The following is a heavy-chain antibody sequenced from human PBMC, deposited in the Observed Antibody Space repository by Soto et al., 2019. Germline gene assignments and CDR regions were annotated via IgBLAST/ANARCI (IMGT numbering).Heavy chain of an antibody. CDR1: GGSFSGYY. J-gene: IGHJ4*02. V-gene: IGHV4-34*01. CDR2: INHSGST. Sequence: SETLSLTCAVYGGSFSGYYWSWIRQPPGKGLEWIGEINHSGSTNYNPSLKSRVTISVDTSKNQFSLKLSSVTAADTAVYYCARGRTEHTYYDYIWGSYPNWGQGTLVTVSS. CDR3: ARGRTEHTYYDYIWGSYPN. D-gene: IGHD3-16*02.